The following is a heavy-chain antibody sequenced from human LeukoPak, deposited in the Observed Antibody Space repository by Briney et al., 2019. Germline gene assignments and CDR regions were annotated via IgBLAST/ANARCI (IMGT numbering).Heavy chain of an antibody. CDR3: AAARGATIELLDY. D-gene: IGHD5-12*01. CDR2: IVVGSGNT. V-gene: IGHV1-58*01. Sequence: ASVKVSCKASGFTFTRSAVQWVRHARGQGLEWIGWIVVGSGNTKYAQKFQERVTITRDMSTSTAYMELSSLRSEDTAVYYCAAARGATIELLDYWGQGTLVTVSS. CDR1: GFTFTRSA. J-gene: IGHJ4*02.